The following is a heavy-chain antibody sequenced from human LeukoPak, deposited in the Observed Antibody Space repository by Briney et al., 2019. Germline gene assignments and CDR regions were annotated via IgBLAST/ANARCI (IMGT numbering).Heavy chain of an antibody. D-gene: IGHD2-21*01. CDR2: ISFDGSHK. CDR3: AKGRGGGGTIQTPEFDY. Sequence: GGSLRLSCAASGFTFSSYGIHWVRQAPGKGLEWVAAISFDGSHKPYADSVKGRFTISRDNSKNTLYLQMNSLRDEDTAVYYCAKGRGGGGTIQTPEFDYWGQGTLVTVSS. J-gene: IGHJ4*02. V-gene: IGHV3-30*18. CDR1: GFTFSSYG.